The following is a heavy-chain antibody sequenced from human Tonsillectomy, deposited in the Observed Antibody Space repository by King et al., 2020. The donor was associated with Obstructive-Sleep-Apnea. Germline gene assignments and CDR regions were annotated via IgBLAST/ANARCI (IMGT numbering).Heavy chain of an antibody. Sequence: QVQLVESGGGVVQPGGSLRLSCAASGFIFSNYAMHWVRQAPGKGLEWVAFIRYDGSNKYYADSVKGRFTISRENSKNTLYLQMNSLRTEDTAVYYCAKDTSSVAYWGQGTLVTVSS. D-gene: IGHD2-2*01. CDR3: AKDTSSVAY. CDR2: IRYDGSNK. V-gene: IGHV3-30*02. CDR1: GFIFSNYA. J-gene: IGHJ4*02.